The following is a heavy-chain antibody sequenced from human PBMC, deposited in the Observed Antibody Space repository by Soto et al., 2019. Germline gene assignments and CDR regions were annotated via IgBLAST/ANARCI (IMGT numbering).Heavy chain of an antibody. J-gene: IGHJ6*02. CDR2: IWYDGSNK. CDR3: ARDCGNARQQLAFYYYGMDV. V-gene: IGHV3-33*08. D-gene: IGHD6-13*01. CDR1: GFTFSNYA. Sequence: SLRLSCSAPGFTFSNYAMHWVRQAPGKGLEYVSVIWYDGSNKYYADSVKGRFTISRDNSKNTLYLQMNSLRAEDTAVYYCARDCGNARQQLAFYYYGMDVWGQGTTVTVSS.